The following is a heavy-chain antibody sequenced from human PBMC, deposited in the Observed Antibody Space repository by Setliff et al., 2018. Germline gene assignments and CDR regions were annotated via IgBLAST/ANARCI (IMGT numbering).Heavy chain of an antibody. V-gene: IGHV4-4*07. Sequence: SSETLSLTCVVSGGSISSDYWGWIRQPASKGLEWIGRLFPSGNTNYSPSLKSRVTMSLDTSKNYFSLKLQSVTAADTAIYFCARGNYAYWYFDLWGRGTLVTVSS. CDR3: ARGNYAYWYFDL. CDR2: LFPSGNT. CDR1: GGSISSDY. J-gene: IGHJ2*01. D-gene: IGHD1-7*01.